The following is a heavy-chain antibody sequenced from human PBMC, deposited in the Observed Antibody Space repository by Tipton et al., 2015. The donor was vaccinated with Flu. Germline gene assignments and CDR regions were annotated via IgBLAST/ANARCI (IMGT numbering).Heavy chain of an antibody. V-gene: IGHV4-59*01. CDR2: IYYSGST. Sequence: TLSLTCTVSGGSISSYYWSWIRQPPGKGLEWIGYIYYSGSTNYNPSLKSRVTISVDTSKNQFSLKLSSATAADTAVYYCARDRKEILTGSPRYYYGMDVWGQGTTVTVSS. CDR3: ARDRKEILTGSPRYYYGMDV. D-gene: IGHD3-9*01. J-gene: IGHJ6*02. CDR1: GGSISSYY.